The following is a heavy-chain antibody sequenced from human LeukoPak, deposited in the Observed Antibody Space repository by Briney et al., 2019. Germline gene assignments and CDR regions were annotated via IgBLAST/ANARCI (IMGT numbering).Heavy chain of an antibody. Sequence: GGSLRLSCAASGFTFSSYEMNWVRQAPGKGLEWVSYISSSGSTIYYVDSVKGRFTISRDNAKNSLYLQMNSLRAEDMALYYCAKDISAAAHYYFDYWGQGTLVTVSS. CDR2: ISSSGSTI. CDR3: AKDISAAAHYYFDY. CDR1: GFTFSSYE. V-gene: IGHV3-48*03. D-gene: IGHD6-13*01. J-gene: IGHJ4*02.